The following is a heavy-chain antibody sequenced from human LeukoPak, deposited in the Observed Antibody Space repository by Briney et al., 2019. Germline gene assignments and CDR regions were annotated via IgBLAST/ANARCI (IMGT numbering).Heavy chain of an antibody. Sequence: ASVKVSCKASGYTFTDYHLHWVRQAPGQGLEWMGWINPNSGGTNYAQNFQGRVTMTRDTSISTAYIELNRLRSDDTAIYYCARGYCSGGTCSGAWFDPWGQGTLVTVSS. D-gene: IGHD2-15*01. J-gene: IGHJ5*02. V-gene: IGHV1-2*02. CDR1: GYTFTDYH. CDR3: ARGYCSGGTCSGAWFDP. CDR2: INPNSGGT.